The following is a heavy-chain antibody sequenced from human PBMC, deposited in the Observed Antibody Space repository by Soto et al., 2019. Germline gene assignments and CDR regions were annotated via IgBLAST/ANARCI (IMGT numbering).Heavy chain of an antibody. J-gene: IGHJ4*02. CDR3: TTARWELLLYFDY. Sequence: EVQLVESGGGLVKPGGSLRLSCAASGFTFSNAWMNWVRQAPGKGLEWVGRIKSKTDGGTTDYAAPVKGRFTISRDDSKNTLYLQMNSLKTEDTAVYYCTTARWELLLYFDYWGQGTLVTVSS. D-gene: IGHD1-26*01. V-gene: IGHV3-15*07. CDR2: IKSKTDGGTT. CDR1: GFTFSNAW.